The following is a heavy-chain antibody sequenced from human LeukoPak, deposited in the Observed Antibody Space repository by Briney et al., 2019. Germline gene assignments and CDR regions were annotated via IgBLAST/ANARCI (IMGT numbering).Heavy chain of an antibody. CDR3: ARGRITIFGVVSSGSDWFDP. Sequence: PGGSLRLSCAASGFTFSSYSMNWVRQAPGKRLEWASSIIRSSSYIYYADSVKGRFTISRDNAKNSLYLQMNSLRAEDTAVYYCARGRITIFGVVSSGSDWFDPWGQGTLVTVSS. D-gene: IGHD3-3*01. V-gene: IGHV3-21*01. J-gene: IGHJ5*02. CDR1: GFTFSSYS. CDR2: IIRSSSYI.